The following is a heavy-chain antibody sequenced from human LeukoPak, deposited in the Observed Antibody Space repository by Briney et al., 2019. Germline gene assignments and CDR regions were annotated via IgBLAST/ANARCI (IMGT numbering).Heavy chain of an antibody. J-gene: IGHJ4*02. CDR1: GFTFDDYA. V-gene: IGHV3-43*02. D-gene: IGHD1-26*01. CDR3: ANSYTGSHFDY. Sequence: TGGSLRLSCAASGFTFDDYAMHWVRQAPGKGLEWVSLISGDGGGTYYADSVKGRFTISRDNSRSSLYLQMHSLRTEDTAFYYCANSYTGSHFDYWGQGTLVTVSS. CDR2: ISGDGGGT.